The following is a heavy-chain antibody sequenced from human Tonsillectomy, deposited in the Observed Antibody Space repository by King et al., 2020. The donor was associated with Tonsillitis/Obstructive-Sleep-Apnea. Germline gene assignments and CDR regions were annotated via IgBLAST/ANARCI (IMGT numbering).Heavy chain of an antibody. V-gene: IGHV4-61*01. CDR2: VYYSGST. J-gene: IGHJ4*02. Sequence: HVPLQESGPGLVKPSETLSLTCTVSGGSVSSGSYYWSWIRQPPGKGLEWIGYVYYSGSTNYTPSLKSRVTISVDTSKNQFSLKLSSVTAADTAVYYCAAQTLDFWSGNYYFDSWGQGTLVTVSS. D-gene: IGHD3-3*01. CDR1: GGSVSSGSYY. CDR3: AAQTLDFWSGNYYFDS.